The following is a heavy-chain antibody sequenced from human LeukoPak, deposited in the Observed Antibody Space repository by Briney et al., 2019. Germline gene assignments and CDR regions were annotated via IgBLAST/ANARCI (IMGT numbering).Heavy chain of an antibody. J-gene: IGHJ3*02. CDR3: ARVRDSSGWFEDDFDI. D-gene: IGHD6-19*01. CDR1: GFTVSSNY. V-gene: IGHV3-66*01. CDR2: IYSGGST. Sequence: PGGSVRLSCAASGFTVSSNYMRWVRQAPGKGLEWVSVIYSGGSTYYADSVKGRFTISRDNSKNKLYLQMNSLTAEDTAVYYCARVRDSSGWFEDDFDIWGQGTMVTVSS.